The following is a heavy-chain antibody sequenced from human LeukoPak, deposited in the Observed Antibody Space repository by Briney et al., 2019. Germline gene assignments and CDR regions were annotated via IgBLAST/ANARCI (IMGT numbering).Heavy chain of an antibody. D-gene: IGHD2-15*01. Sequence: GGSLRLSCAASGFTFSSYEVNWVRQAPGKGLEGVSYISSSGSTIYYADSVKGRFTISRDNAKNSLYLQMNSLRAEDTAVYYCARDCGGGSCYGPYDAFDIWGQGTMVTVSS. V-gene: IGHV3-48*03. CDR2: ISSSGSTI. CDR3: ARDCGGGSCYGPYDAFDI. CDR1: GFTFSSYE. J-gene: IGHJ3*02.